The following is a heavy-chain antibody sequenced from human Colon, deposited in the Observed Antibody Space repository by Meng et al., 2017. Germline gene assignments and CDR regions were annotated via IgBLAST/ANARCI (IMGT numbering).Heavy chain of an antibody. CDR3: ARGLRIEARPEWFDP. Sequence: QVQVVQSGAEVKNPGASVKVSCKASGYTFTSYDINWVRQATGQGLEWMGWMNPNSGNTGYAQKFQGRVTMTRNTSISTAYMELSSLTSEDTAVYYCARGLRIEARPEWFDPWGQGTLVTVSS. V-gene: IGHV1-8*01. CDR2: MNPNSGNT. D-gene: IGHD6-6*01. J-gene: IGHJ5*02. CDR1: GYTFTSYD.